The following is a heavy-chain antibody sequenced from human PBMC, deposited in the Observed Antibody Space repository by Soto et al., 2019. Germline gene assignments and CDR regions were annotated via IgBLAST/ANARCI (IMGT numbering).Heavy chain of an antibody. CDR1: GGTFSSYA. CDR3: ARGYCSGGSCYSDYYYGMDV. V-gene: IGHV1-69*01. J-gene: IGHJ6*02. CDR2: IIPIFGTA. Sequence: QVQLVQSGAEVKKPGSSVKVSCKASGGTFSSYAISWVRQAPGQGLEWMGGIIPIFGTANYEQKFQGRVTITADESTSTAYMELSSLRSEDTAVYYCARGYCSGGSCYSDYYYGMDVWGQGTTVTVSS. D-gene: IGHD2-15*01.